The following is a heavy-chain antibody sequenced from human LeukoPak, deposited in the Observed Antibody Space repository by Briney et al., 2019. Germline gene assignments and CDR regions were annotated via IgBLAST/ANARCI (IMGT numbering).Heavy chain of an antibody. CDR3: AREDNLGSGSSPNDY. CDR2: INPNSGGT. J-gene: IGHJ4*02. V-gene: IGHV1-2*06. CDR1: GYTFSGYY. D-gene: IGHD6-19*01. Sequence: ASVKVSCKASGYTFSGYYMNWVRQAPGQGLEWMGRINPNSGGTNYAQKFQGRVTMTRDTSISTAYMELSRLRSDDTAVYYCAREDNLGSGSSPNDYWGQGTLVTVSS.